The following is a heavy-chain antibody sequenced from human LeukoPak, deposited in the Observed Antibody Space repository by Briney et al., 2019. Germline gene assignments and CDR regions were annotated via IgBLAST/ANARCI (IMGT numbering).Heavy chain of an antibody. J-gene: IGHJ4*02. CDR2: IKQDGSEK. CDR1: GFTFSSYW. Sequence: GGSLRLSCAASGFTFSSYWMSWVRQAPGKGLEWVANIKQDGSEKYYVDSVKGRFTISRDNAKNSLYLQMNSLRAEDTAVYYCARDQVAGTVHFDYWGQGTLATVSS. D-gene: IGHD6-19*01. V-gene: IGHV3-7*01. CDR3: ARDQVAGTVHFDY.